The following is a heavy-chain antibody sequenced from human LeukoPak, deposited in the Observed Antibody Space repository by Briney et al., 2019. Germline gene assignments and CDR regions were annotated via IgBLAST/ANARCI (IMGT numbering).Heavy chain of an antibody. V-gene: IGHV3-30-3*01. Sequence: PGRSLRLSCAASGFTFSSYAMHWVRQAPGKGLEWVAVISYDGSNKYYADSVKGRFTISRDNSKDTLYLQMNSLRAEDTAVYYCASEYCSGGSCYFDYWGQGTLVTVSS. J-gene: IGHJ4*02. CDR3: ASEYCSGGSCYFDY. CDR2: ISYDGSNK. CDR1: GFTFSSYA. D-gene: IGHD2-15*01.